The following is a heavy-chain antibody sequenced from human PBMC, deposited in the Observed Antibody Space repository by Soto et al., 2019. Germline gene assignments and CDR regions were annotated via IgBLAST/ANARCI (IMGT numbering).Heavy chain of an antibody. CDR1: GCTFSSYA. J-gene: IGHJ4*02. CDR2: IIPICGTA. Sequence: SVKVSCKASGCTFSSYAISWVRQAPGQGLEWMGGIIPICGTANYAQKFQGRVTITADESTSTAYMELSSLRSEDTAVYYCEKAPGEGYFDWLLRNWGQGTLVTVSS. V-gene: IGHV1-69*13. CDR3: EKAPGEGYFDWLLRN. D-gene: IGHD3-9*01.